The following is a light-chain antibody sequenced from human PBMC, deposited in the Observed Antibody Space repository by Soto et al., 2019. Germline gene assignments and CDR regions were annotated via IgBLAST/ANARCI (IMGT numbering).Light chain of an antibody. CDR3: QQPSNWPPFYT. CDR1: QSVSSF. CDR2: AAP. Sequence: EIVLTQSPATLSLSPGERATLSCRASQSVSSFLAWYQRKPGQAPRLPIYAAPNRAPGTPARFSGSGAGTAFTRTISKLEPEDFAVYYCQQPSNWPPFYTFGQGTKLEIK. V-gene: IGKV3-11*01. J-gene: IGKJ2*01.